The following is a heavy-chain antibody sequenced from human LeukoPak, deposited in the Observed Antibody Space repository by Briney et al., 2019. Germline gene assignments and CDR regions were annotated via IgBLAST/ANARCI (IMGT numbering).Heavy chain of an antibody. CDR2: TYSGGDT. Sequence: PGGSLRLSCAASGFTFSSYWMSWVRQAPGKGLEWVSVTYSGGDTYYADSVKGRFTISRDNSKNTLYLQMNSLRAEDTAVYYCANHITIFGAYPAWGQGTLVTVSS. D-gene: IGHD3-3*01. CDR1: GFTFSSYW. J-gene: IGHJ5*02. CDR3: ANHITIFGAYPA. V-gene: IGHV3-23*01.